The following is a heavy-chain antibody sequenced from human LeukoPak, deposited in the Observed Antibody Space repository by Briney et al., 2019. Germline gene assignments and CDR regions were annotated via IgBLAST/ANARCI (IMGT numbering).Heavy chain of an antibody. CDR1: GYTFTSDY. CDR3: ARDTEIAVTGTPAPFDY. V-gene: IGHV1-46*01. Sequence: GASVKVSCKASGYTFTSDYMHWVRQAPGQGLEWMGLINPSGGSTSYAQKFQGRVTMTRDTSTSTVYMELSSLRSEDTAVYYCARDTEIAVTGTPAPFDYWGQGTLVTVSS. D-gene: IGHD6-19*01. J-gene: IGHJ4*02. CDR2: INPSGGST.